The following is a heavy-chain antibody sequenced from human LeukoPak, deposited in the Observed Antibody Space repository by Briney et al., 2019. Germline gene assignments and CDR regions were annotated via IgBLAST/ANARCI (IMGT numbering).Heavy chain of an antibody. J-gene: IGHJ5*02. D-gene: IGHD1-14*01. CDR2: VHSSGST. CDR3: ARHPGRSNWFDT. V-gene: IGHV4-39*01. CDR1: GGSINSDAYY. Sequence: SETLSLTCTVFGGSINSDAYYWDWIRHSPGKGLEWIGNVHSSGSTYYTPSLRGRVTISVDTSRNQFSLRLSSVTAADTAVYYCARHPGRSNWFDTWGQGILVTLFS.